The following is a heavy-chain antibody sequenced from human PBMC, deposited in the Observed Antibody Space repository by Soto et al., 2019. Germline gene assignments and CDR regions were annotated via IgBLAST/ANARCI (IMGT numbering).Heavy chain of an antibody. Sequence: SQTLSLTCAISGDSVSSNSAAWNWIRQSPSRGLEWLGRAYYRSQWYYDSAVSVRSRITVIPDTSKNQFSLQLNSVTPEDSAAYFCARLEGLATISYYFDFWGPGALVTVSS. CDR2: AYYRSQWYY. CDR1: GDSVSSNSAA. V-gene: IGHV6-1*01. J-gene: IGHJ4*02. D-gene: IGHD5-12*01. CDR3: ARLEGLATISYYFDF.